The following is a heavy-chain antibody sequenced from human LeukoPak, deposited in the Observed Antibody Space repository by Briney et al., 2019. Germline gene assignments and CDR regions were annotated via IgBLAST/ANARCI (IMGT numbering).Heavy chain of an antibody. J-gene: IGHJ6*03. CDR2: ISSSGSTI. CDR3: AKNGDRGAYCSGGTCYPYYYYYMDV. D-gene: IGHD2-15*01. Sequence: GGSLRLSCAASGFTFSSYEMNWVRQAPGKGLEWVSYISSSGSTIYYADSVKGRFTISRDNAKNSLYLQMNSLSAEDTAVYYCAKNGDRGAYCSGGTCYPYYYYYMDVWGKGTTVTISS. CDR1: GFTFSSYE. V-gene: IGHV3-48*03.